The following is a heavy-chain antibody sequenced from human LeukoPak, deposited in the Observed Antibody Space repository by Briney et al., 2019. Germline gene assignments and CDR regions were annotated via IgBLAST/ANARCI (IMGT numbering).Heavy chain of an antibody. J-gene: IGHJ4*02. CDR3: AKDRMIVVVITTFDY. Sequence: GGSLRLSCAASGFTFSSYAMSWVRQAPGKGLEWVSAISGSGGSTYYADSVKGRFTISRDNSKNTLYLQMNSLRAEDTAVYYCAKDRMIVVVITTFDYWGQGTLSPSPQ. V-gene: IGHV3-23*01. CDR2: ISGSGGST. CDR1: GFTFSSYA. D-gene: IGHD3-22*01.